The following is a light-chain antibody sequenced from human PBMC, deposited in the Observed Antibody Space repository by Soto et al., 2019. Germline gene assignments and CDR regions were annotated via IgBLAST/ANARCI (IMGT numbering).Light chain of an antibody. CDR1: QNLRNL. CDR2: DAS. V-gene: IGKV1-5*01. Sequence: DIQMTQSPSSVSAAVADSGTITCRASQNLRNLLAWHQQTPGKAPXXRIYDASTLKTGVPSRLSGSGSGSEFNFTSTGKQPADFATYFCQQYNTYATVGQGTRLEIK. CDR3: QQYNTYAT. J-gene: IGKJ5*01.